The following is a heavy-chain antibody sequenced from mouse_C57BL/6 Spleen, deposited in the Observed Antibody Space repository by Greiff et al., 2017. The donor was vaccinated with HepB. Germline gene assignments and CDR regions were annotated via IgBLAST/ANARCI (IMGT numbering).Heavy chain of an antibody. J-gene: IGHJ4*01. D-gene: IGHD2-5*01. CDR1: GFNIKNTY. CDR2: IDPANGNT. Sequence: VQLQQSVAELVRPGASVKLSCTASGFNIKNTYMHWVKQRPEQGLEWIGRIDPANGNTKYAPKFQGKATITADTTSNTAYLQLSSLTSEDTAIYYCGPAYYSNYVDAMDDWGQGTSVTVSS. CDR3: GPAYYSNYVDAMDD. V-gene: IGHV14-3*01.